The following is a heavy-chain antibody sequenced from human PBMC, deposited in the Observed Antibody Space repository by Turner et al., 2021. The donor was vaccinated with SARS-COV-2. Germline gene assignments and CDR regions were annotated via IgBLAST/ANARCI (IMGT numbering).Heavy chain of an antibody. CDR1: GGSISSRSSF. V-gene: IGHV4-39*01. CDR3: ARNSPKWYYYDSSGYYDY. Sequence: QLQLQESGPGLVKSSETLYLTCSVSGGSISSRSSFWGWICQPPGKGLEWIGSIDYSGSTYRNPSIKSRVTISVDTSKNQFSLKLSSVTAADTAVYYCARNSPKWYYYDSSGYYDYWGQGTLVTVSS. J-gene: IGHJ4*02. CDR2: IDYSGST. D-gene: IGHD3-22*01.